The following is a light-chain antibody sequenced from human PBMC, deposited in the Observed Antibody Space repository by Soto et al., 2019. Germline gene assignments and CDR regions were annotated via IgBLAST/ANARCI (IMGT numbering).Light chain of an antibody. CDR3: QQYNNWPPLT. CDR1: KSVSNN. Sequence: EIVRTQSPATLSVSPGERAILSCRASKSVSNNLAWYQQKPGQAPRLLIYGASTRATGIPARFSGSGSGTEFTLSIRSLQSEDFAIYYCQQYNNWPPLTFGGGTKVEIK. V-gene: IGKV3-15*01. J-gene: IGKJ4*01. CDR2: GAS.